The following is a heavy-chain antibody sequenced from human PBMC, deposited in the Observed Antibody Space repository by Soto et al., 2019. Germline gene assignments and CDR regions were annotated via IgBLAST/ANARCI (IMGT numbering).Heavy chain of an antibody. J-gene: IGHJ4*02. V-gene: IGHV4-31*03. Sequence: SETLSLTCTVSGASMSSGGYYWTWIRQSPGKGLEWIGYIYYSGSTYYNPSLESRFSFSLYTSRSQFSLKLTSVTAADTAVYYCVRRHGLTIDAYYWGQGTLVTVSS. CDR1: GASMSSGGYY. D-gene: IGHD3-10*01. CDR2: IYYSGST. CDR3: VRRHGLTIDAYY.